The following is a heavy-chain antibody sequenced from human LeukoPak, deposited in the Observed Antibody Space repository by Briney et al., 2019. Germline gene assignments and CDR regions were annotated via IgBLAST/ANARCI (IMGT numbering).Heavy chain of an antibody. J-gene: IGHJ4*02. CDR2: VNPDSGGT. V-gene: IGHV1-2*02. Sequence: ASVKVSCKASGYTLTGYYMHGVRQAPGQGLEWMGWVNPDSGGTKYAQKFQGRVTMTRDTSMNTAYMELSSLTSDDTAVYYCAKDSPVSRYFEARYYLDNWGQGTLVTVSS. D-gene: IGHD3-9*01. CDR1: GYTLTGYY. CDR3: AKDSPVSRYFEARYYLDN.